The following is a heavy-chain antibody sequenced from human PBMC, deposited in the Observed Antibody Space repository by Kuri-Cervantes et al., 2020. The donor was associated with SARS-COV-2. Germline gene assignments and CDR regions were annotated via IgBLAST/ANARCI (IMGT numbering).Heavy chain of an antibody. V-gene: IGHV3-66*01. CDR1: GFTVSSNY. CDR2: IYSGGST. D-gene: IGHD4-23*01. Sequence: GGSLRLSCAASGFTVSSNYMSWVRQAPGKGLEWVSVIYSGGSTYYADSVKGRFTISRDNSKNTLYLQMNSLRAEGTAVYYCARGTPQYGGPFDYWGQGTLVTVSS. J-gene: IGHJ4*02. CDR3: ARGTPQYGGPFDY.